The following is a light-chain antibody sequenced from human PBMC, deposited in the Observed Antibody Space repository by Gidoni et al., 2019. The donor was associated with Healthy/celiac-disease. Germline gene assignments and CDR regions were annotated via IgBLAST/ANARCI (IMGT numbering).Light chain of an antibody. Sequence: EIVLTQSPATLSWSPGERATLSCRASQSVSSYLAWYQQKPGQAPRLLIYDASNRATGIPARFSGSGSGTDFTLTISSLEPEDFAVYYCQQRSNWPAGTFGGXTKVEIK. CDR3: QQRSNWPAGT. V-gene: IGKV3-11*01. CDR1: QSVSSY. CDR2: DAS. J-gene: IGKJ4*01.